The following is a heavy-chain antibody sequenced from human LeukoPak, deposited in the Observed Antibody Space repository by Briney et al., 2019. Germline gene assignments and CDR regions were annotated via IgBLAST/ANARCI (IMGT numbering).Heavy chain of an antibody. Sequence: PSETLSLTCTVSGGSISSYYWSWIRQPPGKGLEWIGYIYYSGSTNYNPSLKSRVTISVDTSKNQFSLKLSSVTAADTAVYYCARDRYYGSGSYPTYYYYMDVWGKGTTVTISS. CDR2: IYYSGST. V-gene: IGHV4-59*01. CDR3: ARDRYYGSGSYPTYYYYMDV. D-gene: IGHD3-10*01. CDR1: GGSISSYY. J-gene: IGHJ6*03.